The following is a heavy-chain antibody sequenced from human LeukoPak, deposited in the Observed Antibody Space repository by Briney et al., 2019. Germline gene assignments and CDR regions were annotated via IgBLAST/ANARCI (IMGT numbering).Heavy chain of an antibody. Sequence: GASVKVSCKASGGTFSSYAISWVRQAPGQGLEWMGGIIPIFGTANYAQKFQGSVTITADESTSTAYMELSSLRSEDTAVYYCARSDIVVVTAIFDYWGQGTLVTVSS. CDR2: IIPIFGTA. D-gene: IGHD2-21*02. J-gene: IGHJ4*02. V-gene: IGHV1-69*13. CDR1: GGTFSSYA. CDR3: ARSDIVVVTAIFDY.